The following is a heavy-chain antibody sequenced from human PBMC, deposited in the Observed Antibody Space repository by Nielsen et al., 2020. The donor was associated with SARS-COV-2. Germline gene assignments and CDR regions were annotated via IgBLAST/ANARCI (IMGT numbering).Heavy chain of an antibody. V-gene: IGHV3-21*01. CDR3: ARDLPVDTAMVGDY. D-gene: IGHD5-18*01. Sequence: GESLKISCAASGFTFSSYSMNWVRQAPGKGLEWVSSISRSYTYISYADSVKGRFTISRDNPKNSLYLQMNSLRAEDTAVYYCARDLPVDTAMVGDYWGQGTLVTVSS. CDR1: GFTFSSYS. CDR2: ISRSYTYI. J-gene: IGHJ4*02.